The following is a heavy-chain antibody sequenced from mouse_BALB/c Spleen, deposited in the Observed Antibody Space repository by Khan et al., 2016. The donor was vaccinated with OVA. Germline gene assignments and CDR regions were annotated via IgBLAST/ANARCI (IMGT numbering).Heavy chain of an antibody. V-gene: IGHV1-4*01. J-gene: IGHJ4*01. D-gene: IGHD2-14*01. Sequence: QVQLKQSGAELARPGASVKMSCKASGYTFTSHTMHWVKQRPGQGLEWIGYINPRSGYTNYNQQFNDKATLNADKSSSTAYMQLSSLTSVDSAVYYGARRTTEYAMDYWGQGTSVTVSS. CDR1: GYTFTSHT. CDR3: ARRTTEYAMDY. CDR2: INPRSGYT.